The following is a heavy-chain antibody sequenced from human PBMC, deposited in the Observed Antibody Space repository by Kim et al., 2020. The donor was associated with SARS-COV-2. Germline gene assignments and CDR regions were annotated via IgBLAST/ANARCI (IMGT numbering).Heavy chain of an antibody. D-gene: IGHD3-10*01. CDR1: GFTFSSYA. J-gene: IGHJ4*02. CDR2: ISGSGGST. Sequence: GSLRLSCAASGFTFSSYAMSWVRQAPGKGLEWVSAISGSGGSTYYADSVKGRFTISRDNSKNTLSLQMNSLRAEDTALYYCAKVGGPYYGSGSYSQFDSWGQGTLVTVSS. CDR3: AKVGGPYYGSGSYSQFDS. V-gene: IGHV3-23*01.